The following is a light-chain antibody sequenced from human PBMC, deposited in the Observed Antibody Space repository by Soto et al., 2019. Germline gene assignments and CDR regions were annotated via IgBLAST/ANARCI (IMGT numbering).Light chain of an antibody. Sequence: DIQMSQSPSTLSASVGDRVSITCRASQSLGTWLAWYQQKPGEAPKLLIYDASYLESGVPSRFSGSGSGTEFTLTISSLQPDDFATYYCQQYNSYSWTFGQGTKVDIK. CDR1: QSLGTW. CDR3: QQYNSYSWT. J-gene: IGKJ1*01. V-gene: IGKV1-5*01. CDR2: DAS.